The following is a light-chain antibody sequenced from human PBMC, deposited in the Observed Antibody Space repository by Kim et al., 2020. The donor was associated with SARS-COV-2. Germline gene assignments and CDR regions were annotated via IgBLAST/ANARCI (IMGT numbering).Light chain of an antibody. CDR3: QQYNNWPLT. J-gene: IGKJ4*01. V-gene: IGKV3-15*01. Sequence: EIVMTKSPASLSVSPGETATLSCRASQTVSSNLAWYQQKPGQAPRLLIYGASTRATGIPARFSGSGSGTEFTLTISSLQSEDFAVYYCQQYNNWPLTFGGGTKVDIK. CDR2: GAS. CDR1: QTVSSN.